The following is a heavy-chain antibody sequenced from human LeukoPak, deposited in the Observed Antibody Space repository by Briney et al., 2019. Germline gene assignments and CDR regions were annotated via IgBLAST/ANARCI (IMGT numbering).Heavy chain of an antibody. CDR2: TYYRSKWYN. CDR3: AREVSSDSSSWYLCPWFDP. V-gene: IGHV6-1*01. Sequence: SQTLSLTCAISGDSVSSNSAAWNWIRQSPSRGLEWLGRTYYRSKWYNDYAVSVKSRITINPDTSKNQFSLQLNSVTPEDTAVYYCAREVSSDSSSWYLCPWFDPWGQRTLVTVSS. CDR1: GDSVSSNSAA. D-gene: IGHD6-13*01. J-gene: IGHJ5*02.